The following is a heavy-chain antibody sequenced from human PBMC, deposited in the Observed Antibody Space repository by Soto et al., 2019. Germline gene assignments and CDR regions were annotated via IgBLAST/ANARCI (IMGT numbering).Heavy chain of an antibody. CDR1: GFTFSSYA. CDR2: ISGSGGST. Sequence: EVQLLESGGGLVQPGGFLRLSCAASGFTFSSYAMSWVRQAPGKGLEWVSAISGSGGSTYYADSVKGRFTISRDNSKNTLYLQMNSLRAEDTAVYYCAKGLLWFGELFTRFDYWGQGTLVTVSS. D-gene: IGHD3-10*01. V-gene: IGHV3-23*01. CDR3: AKGLLWFGELFTRFDY. J-gene: IGHJ4*02.